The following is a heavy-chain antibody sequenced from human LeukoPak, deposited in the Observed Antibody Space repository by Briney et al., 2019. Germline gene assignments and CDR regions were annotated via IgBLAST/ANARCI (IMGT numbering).Heavy chain of an antibody. CDR2: FDPEDGET. Sequence: ASVKVSCKVSGYTLTELSMHWVRQAPGKGLEWMGGFDPEDGETIYAQKFQGRATMTEDTSTDTAYMELSSLRSEDTAVYYCATVSLLREYYYGMDVWGKGTTVTVSS. J-gene: IGHJ6*04. CDR1: GYTLTELS. CDR3: ATVSLLREYYYGMDV. D-gene: IGHD2-15*01. V-gene: IGHV1-24*01.